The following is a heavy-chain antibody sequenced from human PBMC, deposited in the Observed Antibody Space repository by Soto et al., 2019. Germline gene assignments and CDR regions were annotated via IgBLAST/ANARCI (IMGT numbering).Heavy chain of an antibody. J-gene: IGHJ4*02. V-gene: IGHV3-23*01. D-gene: IGHD1-7*01. CDR1: GFTFSSYA. CDR3: ASTPRKRTGTTICCLGDY. Sequence: GGSLRLSCAASGFTFSSYAMSWVRQAPGKGLEWVSAISGSGGSTYYADSVKGRFTISRDNSKNTLYLQMNSLRAEDTAVYYCASTPRKRTGTTICCLGDYWGQGTLVTVSS. CDR2: ISGSGGST.